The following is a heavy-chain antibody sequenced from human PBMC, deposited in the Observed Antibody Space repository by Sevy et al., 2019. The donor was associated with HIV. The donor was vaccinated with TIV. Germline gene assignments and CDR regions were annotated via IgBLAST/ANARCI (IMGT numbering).Heavy chain of an antibody. CDR1: GGSISSYY. V-gene: IGHV4-59*13. J-gene: IGHJ6*02. CDR3: ARGPRIMIFGVETGMDV. D-gene: IGHD3-3*01. CDR2: IYYSGST. Sequence: SETLSLTCTVSGGSISSYYWSWVRQPPGKGLEWIGNIYYSGSTNYNPSLKSRVTISVDTSKNQFSLKLSSVTAADTAVYYCARGPRIMIFGVETGMDVWGQGTTVTVSS.